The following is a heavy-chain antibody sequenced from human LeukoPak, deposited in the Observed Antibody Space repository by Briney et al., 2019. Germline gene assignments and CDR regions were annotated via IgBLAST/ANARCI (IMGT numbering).Heavy chain of an antibody. J-gene: IGHJ4*02. V-gene: IGHV1-69*13. Sequence: ASVKVSCKASGGTFSSYAISWVRQAPGQGLEWMGGIIPIFGTANYAQKFQGRVTITADESTSTAYMELSSLRSEDTAVYYCARRRLLYCSGGSCYLDYWGQGTLVTVSS. CDR1: GGTFSSYA. CDR3: ARRRLLYCSGGSCYLDY. CDR2: IIPIFGTA. D-gene: IGHD2-15*01.